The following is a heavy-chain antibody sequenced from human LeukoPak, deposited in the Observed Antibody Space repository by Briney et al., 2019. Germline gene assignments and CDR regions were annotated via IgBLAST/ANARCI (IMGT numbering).Heavy chain of an antibody. D-gene: IGHD5-18*01. CDR2: ISGDGGST. J-gene: IGHJ4*02. CDR1: GFTFDDYA. CDR3: AKDPPPQLWELANGWPDY. Sequence: GGSLRLSCAASGFTFDDYAMHWVRQAPGKGLEWVSLISGDGGSTYYADSVKGRFTISRDNSKNSLYLQMNSLRTEDTALYYCAKDPPPQLWELANGWPDYWGQGTLVTVSS. V-gene: IGHV3-43*02.